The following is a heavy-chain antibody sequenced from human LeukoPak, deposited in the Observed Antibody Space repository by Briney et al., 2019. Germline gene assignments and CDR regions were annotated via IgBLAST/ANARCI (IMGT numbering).Heavy chain of an antibody. J-gene: IGHJ4*02. CDR2: VHYSGTA. D-gene: IGHD2-21*02. CDR1: DGSISRDD. Sequence: SETLSLTCTVSDGSISRDDWSWVRQPPGKGLEFLGHVHYSGTANYKPSLRSRVTISVATSKQQFFLKLKSVTAADTAVYYCARGYGDFRAEGRYFYSWGQGILVTVSS. V-gene: IGHV4-59*01. CDR3: ARGYGDFRAEGRYFYS.